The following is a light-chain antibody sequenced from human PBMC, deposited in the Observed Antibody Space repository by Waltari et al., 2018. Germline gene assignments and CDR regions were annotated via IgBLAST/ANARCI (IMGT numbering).Light chain of an antibody. V-gene: IGLV1-40*01. CDR2: DKN. J-gene: IGLJ2*01. Sequence: QSVLPPPPSGPGAPGPRSTVPCTGRSSSIGAVYAVHWYQQLPGTAPKLLIYDKNNRPSGVPDRFSGSRSATSASLAITGLQAEDEAYYYCQSYDSSLSGSVFGGGTKLTVL. CDR1: SSSIGAVYA. CDR3: QSYDSSLSGSV.